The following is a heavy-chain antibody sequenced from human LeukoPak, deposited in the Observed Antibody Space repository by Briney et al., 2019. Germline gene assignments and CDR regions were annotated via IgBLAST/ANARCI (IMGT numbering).Heavy chain of an antibody. V-gene: IGHV4-59*01. Sequence: PSETLSLTCTVSGGSISSYYWSWIRQPPGKGLEWIGYIYYSGSTNYNPSLKSRVTISVDTSKNQFSLKLSSVTAADTAVYYCARVGYCSSTSCQRDAFDIWGQGTTVTVSS. CDR2: IYYSGST. CDR3: ARVGYCSSTSCQRDAFDI. D-gene: IGHD2-2*01. J-gene: IGHJ3*02. CDR1: GGSISSYY.